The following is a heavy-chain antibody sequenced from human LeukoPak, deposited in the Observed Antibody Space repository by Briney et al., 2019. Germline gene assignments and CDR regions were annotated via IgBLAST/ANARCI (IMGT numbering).Heavy chain of an antibody. D-gene: IGHD6-13*01. Sequence: PGRSLRLSCAASGFSFSGYGMHWVRQAPGKGLEWVAVVWADSNTRYYVDSVKGRFTISRDNSRNILFLQMSSLRAEDTAVYYCTRDESRRQFDIWGQGTMVTVSS. CDR1: GFSFSGYG. J-gene: IGHJ3*02. V-gene: IGHV3-33*01. CDR2: VWADSNTR. CDR3: TRDESRRQFDI.